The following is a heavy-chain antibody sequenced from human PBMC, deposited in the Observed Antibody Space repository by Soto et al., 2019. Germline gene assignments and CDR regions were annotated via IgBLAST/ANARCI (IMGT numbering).Heavy chain of an antibody. Sequence: PSETLSLTCTVSGGSISSSSYYWGWIRQPPGKGLEWIGSIYYSGSTYYNPSLKSRVTISVDTSKNQFSLKLSSVTAADTAVYYCATLKITPGKYYYYYMDVWGKGTTVTVSS. CDR1: GGSISSSSYY. J-gene: IGHJ6*03. CDR3: ATLKITPGKYYYYYMDV. D-gene: IGHD3-16*01. V-gene: IGHV4-39*01. CDR2: IYYSGST.